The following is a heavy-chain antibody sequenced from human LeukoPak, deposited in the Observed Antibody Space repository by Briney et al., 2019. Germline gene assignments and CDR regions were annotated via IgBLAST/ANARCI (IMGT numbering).Heavy chain of an antibody. CDR1: GFTFSSYS. CDR3: ARDWAVDTAMVDYFDY. D-gene: IGHD5-18*01. V-gene: IGHV3-21*01. CDR2: ISSSSSYI. J-gene: IGHJ4*02. Sequence: GGSPRLSCAASGFTFSSYSMNWVRQAPGKGLEWVSSISSSSSYIYYADSVKGRFTISRDNAKNSLYLQMNSLRAEDTAVYYCARDWAVDTAMVDYFDYWGQGTLVTVSS.